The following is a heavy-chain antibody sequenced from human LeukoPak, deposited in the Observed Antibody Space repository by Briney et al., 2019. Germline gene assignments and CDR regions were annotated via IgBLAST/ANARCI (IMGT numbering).Heavy chain of an antibody. CDR3: AKGPLRGTAAAIDY. J-gene: IGHJ4*02. CDR2: ISYDGRNK. CDR1: GFTFNNYG. V-gene: IGHV3-30*18. D-gene: IGHD2-2*01. Sequence: GKSLRLSCAASGFTFNNYGMHWVRQAPGKGLEWVTVISYDGRNKHYPDSVKGRFTISRDISTDTLWLQMDSLRTEDTAVYYCAKGPLRGTAAAIDYWGQGTLVTVSS.